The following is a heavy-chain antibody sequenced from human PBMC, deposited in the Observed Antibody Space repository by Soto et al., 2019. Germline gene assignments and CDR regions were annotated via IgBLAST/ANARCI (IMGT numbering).Heavy chain of an antibody. Sequence: ASVKVSCKVSGYTFTNYGISWVRQAPGQGLEWVGWISAYTGSTNYAQKFQKRVTMTTDTSTRTAYMDLRRLRSDDTAVYYCARAAVGGTTFYALDVWGQGTTVTVSS. J-gene: IGHJ6*02. D-gene: IGHD1-26*01. CDR2: ISAYTGST. CDR3: ARAAVGGTTFYALDV. CDR1: GYTFTNYG. V-gene: IGHV1-18*04.